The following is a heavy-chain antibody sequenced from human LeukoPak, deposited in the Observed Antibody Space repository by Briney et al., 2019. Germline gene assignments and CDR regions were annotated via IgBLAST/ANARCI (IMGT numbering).Heavy chain of an antibody. CDR3: ARHIVGPTAGWFDP. CDR2: IHHSGIT. CDR1: GYSITSGSY. J-gene: IGHJ5*02. Sequence: SETLSLTCAVSGYSITSGSYWGWIRQPPGKGVEWIGSIHHSGITYYNPSLESRVTISVDTSKNHFSLKVTSVTAADTAVYYCARHIVGPTAGWFDPSGQRTLVTVSS. V-gene: IGHV4-38-2*01. D-gene: IGHD1-26*01.